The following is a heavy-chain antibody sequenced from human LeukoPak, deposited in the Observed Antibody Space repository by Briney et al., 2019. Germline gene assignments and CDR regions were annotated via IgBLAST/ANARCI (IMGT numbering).Heavy chain of an antibody. Sequence: ASVKVSCKTSGHTFTSYGFTWVRQAPGQGAEWMGWLSAYNGVTNYAQRFRGRLTMSTDTSTSTVYMELRSLRSDDTTVCYCARGGLSSSGCDYWGQGTLVTVSS. CDR3: ARGGLSSSGCDY. J-gene: IGHJ4*02. V-gene: IGHV1-18*01. CDR2: LSAYNGVT. D-gene: IGHD6-19*01. CDR1: GHTFTSYG.